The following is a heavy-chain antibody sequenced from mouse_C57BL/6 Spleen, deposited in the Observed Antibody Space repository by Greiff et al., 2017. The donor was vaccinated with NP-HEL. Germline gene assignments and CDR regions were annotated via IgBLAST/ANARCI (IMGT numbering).Heavy chain of an antibody. CDR2: IDPETGGN. V-gene: IGHV1-15*01. CDR3: TREDYGWYFDV. CDR1: GYTFTDYE. D-gene: IGHD1-1*01. J-gene: IGHJ1*03. Sequence: QVQLQQSGAELVRPGASVTLSCKASGYTFTDYEMHWVKQTPVHGLEWIGAIDPETGGNAYNQKFKGKAILTADKSSSTAYMELRSLTSEDSAVYYCTREDYGWYFDVWGTGTTVTVSS.